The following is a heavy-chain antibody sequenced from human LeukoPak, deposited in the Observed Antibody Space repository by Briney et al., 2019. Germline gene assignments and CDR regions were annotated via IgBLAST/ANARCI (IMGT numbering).Heavy chain of an antibody. CDR1: GYTFSKYW. D-gene: IGHD3-22*01. J-gene: IGHJ4*02. Sequence: GESLKISCKASGYTFSKYWIGWVRQMPGKGLEWMGIIYPGESDIRYSPSFQGQVTFSADKSISTAYLQWSSLKASDTAKYYCARHAYHDDNSDYYFVYLGQGTLVTVSS. CDR3: ARHAYHDDNSDYYFVY. V-gene: IGHV5-51*01. CDR2: IYPGESDI.